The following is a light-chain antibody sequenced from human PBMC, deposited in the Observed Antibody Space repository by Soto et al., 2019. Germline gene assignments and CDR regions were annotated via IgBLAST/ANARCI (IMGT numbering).Light chain of an antibody. Sequence: DVQMNQSPSTLSASVGDRVTITCRASQSISTWLAWYQQKPGKAPKLLIYKASGLESGVPSRFSGSGSGTEFTLTISSLQPYDFETYYCQQYNTYSWTVGQGPKVEIK. J-gene: IGKJ1*01. CDR2: KAS. V-gene: IGKV1-5*03. CDR3: QQYNTYSWT. CDR1: QSISTW.